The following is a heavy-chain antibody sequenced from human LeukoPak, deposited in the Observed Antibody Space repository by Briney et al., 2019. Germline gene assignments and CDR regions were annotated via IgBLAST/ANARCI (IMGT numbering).Heavy chain of an antibody. CDR2: INQDGSAK. D-gene: IGHD5-18*01. CDR3: ARDGGYSYGYDYFDY. J-gene: IGHJ4*02. Sequence: GGSLRLSCAASGFTFSTFWMGWVRQAPGKGLEWVANINQDGSAKNYVDSVKGRFTISRDNAKNSLYLQMNSLRAEDTAVYYCARDGGYSYGYDYFDYWGQGTLVTVSS. CDR1: GFTFSTFW. V-gene: IGHV3-7*01.